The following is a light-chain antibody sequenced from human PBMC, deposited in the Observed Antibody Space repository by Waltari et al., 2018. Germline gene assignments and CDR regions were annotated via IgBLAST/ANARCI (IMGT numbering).Light chain of an antibody. CDR3: CSYAGSSTFAV. J-gene: IGLJ3*02. Sequence: QSALTHPASVSGSPGQSITISRTRTSSDVGRYTLVSWYQQHPGTAPKLMIDEVSKRPSGVSNRFSGSKSGNTASLTISGLQAEDEADYYCCSYAGSSTFAVFGGGTKLTVL. V-gene: IGLV2-23*02. CDR1: SSDVGRYTL. CDR2: EVS.